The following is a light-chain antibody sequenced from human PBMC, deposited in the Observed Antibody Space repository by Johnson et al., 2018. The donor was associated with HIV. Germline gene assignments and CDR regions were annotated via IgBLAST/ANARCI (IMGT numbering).Light chain of an antibody. J-gene: IGLJ1*01. V-gene: IGLV1-51*02. CDR3: ATWDRSLSAGGV. CDR2: ENT. Sequence: QSVLTQPPSVSAAPGQKVTISCSGSSSNIGNNYVSWYQHLPGTAPKLLIYENTKRPSGVPDRFSGSKSGSSATLGINGLQTGDEADYYCATWDRSLSAGGVFGTGTKVTVL. CDR1: SSNIGNNY.